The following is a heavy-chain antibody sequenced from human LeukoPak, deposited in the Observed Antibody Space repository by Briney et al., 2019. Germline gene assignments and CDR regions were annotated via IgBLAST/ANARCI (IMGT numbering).Heavy chain of an antibody. CDR1: GFSFSTYW. Sequence: GGSLRLSCVVSGFSFSTYWMSWVRQAPGKGLEWLANIKEDGSEKYYVDSVKGRFTISRDNSKNTLYLQMNSLRAEDTAVYYCGVTMIVDIWGQGTMVTVSS. CDR2: IKEDGSEK. D-gene: IGHD3-22*01. CDR3: GVTMIVDI. V-gene: IGHV3-7*01. J-gene: IGHJ3*02.